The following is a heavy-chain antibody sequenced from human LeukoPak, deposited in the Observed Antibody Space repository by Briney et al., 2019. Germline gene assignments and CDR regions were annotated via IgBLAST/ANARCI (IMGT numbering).Heavy chain of an antibody. D-gene: IGHD1/OR15-1a*01. CDR2: INHSGST. V-gene: IGHV4-34*01. J-gene: IGHJ6*03. CDR1: GGSFSGYY. Sequence: SETLSLTCAVYGGSFSGYYWSWIRQPPGKGLEWIGEINHSGSTNYNPSLKSRVTISVDTSKNQFSLKLSSVTAADTAVYYCARGNTPYYYYYMDVWGKGTTVTVSS. CDR3: ARGNTPYYYYYMDV.